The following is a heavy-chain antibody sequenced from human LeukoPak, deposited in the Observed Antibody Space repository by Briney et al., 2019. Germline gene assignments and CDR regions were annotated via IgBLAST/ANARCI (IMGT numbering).Heavy chain of an antibody. CDR2: ISAYNGNT. V-gene: IGHV1-18*01. Sequence: ASVKVSCKASGYTFTSYGISWVRQAPGQGLEWMRWISAYNGNTNYAQKLQGRVTMTTDTSTSTAYMELRSLRSDDTAVYYCARADSESIGAYYYGPIDYWGQGTLVTVSS. D-gene: IGHD3-10*01. J-gene: IGHJ4*02. CDR3: ARADSESIGAYYYGPIDY. CDR1: GYTFTSYG.